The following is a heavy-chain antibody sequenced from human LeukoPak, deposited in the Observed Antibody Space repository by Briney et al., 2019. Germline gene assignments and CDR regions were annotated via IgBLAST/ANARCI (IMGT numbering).Heavy chain of an antibody. CDR2: ISWNSGSI. CDR1: GFTFDDYA. D-gene: IGHD6-19*01. V-gene: IGHV3-9*01. CDR3: AKDIGQWLGKYYFDY. Sequence: GGSLRLSCAASGFTFDDYAMHWVRQAPGKGLECVSGISWNSGSIGYADSVKGRFTISRDNAKNSLYLQMNSLRAEDTALYYCAKDIGQWLGKYYFDYWGQGTLVTVSS. J-gene: IGHJ4*02.